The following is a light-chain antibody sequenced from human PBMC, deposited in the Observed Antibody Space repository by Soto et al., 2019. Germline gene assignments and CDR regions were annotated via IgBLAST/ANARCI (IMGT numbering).Light chain of an antibody. CDR2: GAS. CDR1: QSVSSN. CDR3: QQRYNWPIT. J-gene: IGKJ5*01. Sequence: EIVMTQYPATLSVSPGERSTLSCMASQSVSSNLAWYQQKPGQAPRLLIYGASTRATGIPARFSGSGSGTEFTLTISSLQSEDFAVYYCQQRYNWPITFGQGTRLEIK. V-gene: IGKV3-15*01.